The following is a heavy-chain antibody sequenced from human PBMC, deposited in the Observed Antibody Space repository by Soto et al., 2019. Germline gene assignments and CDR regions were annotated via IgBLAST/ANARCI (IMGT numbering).Heavy chain of an antibody. V-gene: IGHV1-69*06. J-gene: IGHJ6*02. D-gene: IGHD1-1*01. CDR1: GGTFSSYA. CDR3: ARYCFNINCRKYNDYGMEV. CDR2: IIPMFDTT. Sequence: QLQLVQSGAEVKRPGSSVKVSCKAPGGTFSSYAISWVRQAPGQGLEWMGGIIPMFDTTNYGQKFQGRLTNTADKSTDTAYMVLSSLRSDDTAVYYCARYCFNINCRKYNDYGMEVWGQGTTVTVPS.